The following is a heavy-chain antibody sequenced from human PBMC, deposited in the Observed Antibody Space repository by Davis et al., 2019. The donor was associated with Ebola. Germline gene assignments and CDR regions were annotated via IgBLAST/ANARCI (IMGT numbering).Heavy chain of an antibody. J-gene: IGHJ6*02. CDR3: ARDRESYGDYERDYYYYGMDV. CDR2: ISSSSSYI. CDR1: GFTFSSYS. V-gene: IGHV3-21*01. D-gene: IGHD4-17*01. Sequence: PGGSLRLSCAASGFTFSSYSMNWVRQAPGKGLEWVSSISSSSSYIYYADSVKGRFTISRDNAKNSLYLQMNSLRAEDTAVYYCARDRESYGDYERDYYYYGMDVWGQGTTVTVSS.